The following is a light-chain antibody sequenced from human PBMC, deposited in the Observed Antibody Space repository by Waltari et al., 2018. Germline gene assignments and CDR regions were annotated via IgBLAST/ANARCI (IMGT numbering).Light chain of an antibody. CDR3: KQYYSTPWT. J-gene: IGKJ1*01. CDR1: QSVLYSSNNKNY. CDR2: WAS. Sequence: DIVMTQSPDSLAVSLGERATINCKSSQSVLYSSNNKNYLAWYQQKPGQPPKLLIYWASTRESGVPDRFGGGGSGMDFTLTIRILQAGDVAGYCCKQYYSTPWTFGQGAKVEIK. V-gene: IGKV4-1*01.